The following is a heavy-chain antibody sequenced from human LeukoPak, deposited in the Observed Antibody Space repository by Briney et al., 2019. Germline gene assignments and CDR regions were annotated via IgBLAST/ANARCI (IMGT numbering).Heavy chain of an antibody. V-gene: IGHV3-73*01. CDR3: TRWVYYGSGSYYNSF. D-gene: IGHD3-10*01. CDR2: IRGKANRYAT. Sequence: GGSLRLSCAASGFTFSGSAMHWVRQASGKGLEWVGRIRGKANRYATAYAASVKGRFTISRDDSKNTAYLQMNSLRTEDTAVYYCTRWVYYGSGSYYNSFGGQGTLVTVSS. J-gene: IGHJ1*01. CDR1: GFTFSGSA.